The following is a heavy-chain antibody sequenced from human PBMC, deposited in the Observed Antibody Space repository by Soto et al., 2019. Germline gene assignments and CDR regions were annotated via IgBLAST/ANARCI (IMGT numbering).Heavy chain of an antibody. J-gene: IGHJ3*02. V-gene: IGHV1-3*01. Sequence: ASVKVSCKASGYTFTSYAMHWVRQAPGQRLEWMGWINAGNGNTKYSQKFQGRVTITRDTSASTAYMKLSSLRSEDTAVYYCAGKRFLELFSGAFDIWGQGTMVTVSS. CDR3: AGKRFLELFSGAFDI. D-gene: IGHD3-3*01. CDR2: INAGNGNT. CDR1: GYTFTSYA.